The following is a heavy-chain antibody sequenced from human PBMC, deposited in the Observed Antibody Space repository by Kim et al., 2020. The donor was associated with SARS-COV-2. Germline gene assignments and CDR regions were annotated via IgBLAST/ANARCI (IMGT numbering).Heavy chain of an antibody. V-gene: IGHV4-59*13. CDR3: ARSRGRTVTTHYSDY. CDR1: GGSISSYY. CDR2: IYYSGST. D-gene: IGHD4-4*01. Sequence: SETLSLTCTVSGGSISSYYWSWIRQPPGKGLEWIGYIYYSGSTNYNPSLKSRVTISVDTSKNQFSLKLSSVTAADTAVYYCARSRGRTVTTHYSDYWGQG. J-gene: IGHJ4*02.